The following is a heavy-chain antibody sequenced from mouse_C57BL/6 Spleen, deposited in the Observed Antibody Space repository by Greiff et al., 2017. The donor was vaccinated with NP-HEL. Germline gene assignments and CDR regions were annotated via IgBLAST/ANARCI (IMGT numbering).Heavy chain of an antibody. CDR2: IDPSDSYT. V-gene: IGHV1-69*01. CDR1: GYTFTSYW. D-gene: IGHD1-1*01. CDR3: ARYTGGYFDY. J-gene: IGHJ2*01. Sequence: VQLQQPGAELVMPGASVKLSCKASGYTFTSYWMHWVKQRPGQGLEWIGEIDPSDSYTNYNQKFKGKSTLTVDKSSSTAYMQLSSLTSEDSAVYYCARYTGGYFDYWGQGTTLTVSS.